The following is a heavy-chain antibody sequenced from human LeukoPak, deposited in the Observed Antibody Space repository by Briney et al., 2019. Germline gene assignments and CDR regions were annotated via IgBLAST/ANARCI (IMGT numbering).Heavy chain of an antibody. D-gene: IGHD5-18*01. J-gene: IGHJ6*03. CDR3: ARDNVDTAMAREGYYYYYMDV. V-gene: IGHV4-59*01. CDR1: GGSISSYY. CDR2: IYYSGST. Sequence: PSETLSLTCTVSGGSISSYYWSWIRQPPGKGLEWIGYIYYSGSTNYNPSLKSRVTISVDTSKNQFSLKLSSVTAADTAVYYCARDNVDTAMAREGYYYYYMDVWGKGTTVTISS.